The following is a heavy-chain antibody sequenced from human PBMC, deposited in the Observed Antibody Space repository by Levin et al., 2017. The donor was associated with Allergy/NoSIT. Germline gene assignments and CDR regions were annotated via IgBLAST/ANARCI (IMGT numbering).Heavy chain of an antibody. V-gene: IGHV3-53*01. CDR3: ARDNYDTPGELDF. CDR1: GFVVTRNN. D-gene: IGHD3-9*01. Sequence: PGGSLRLSCAASGFVVTRNNMSWVRQAPGKGLEWLSVTYSGGATYYRDSVKGRFTISRDNFKNTLYLQMNSLRAEDTAIYYCARDNYDTPGELDFWGQGTLVTVS. J-gene: IGHJ4*02. CDR2: TYSGGAT.